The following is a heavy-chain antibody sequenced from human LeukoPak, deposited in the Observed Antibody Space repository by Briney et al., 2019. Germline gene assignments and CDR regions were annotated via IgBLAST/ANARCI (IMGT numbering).Heavy chain of an antibody. CDR1: GDSISSYY. Sequence: SETLSLTCTVSGDSISSYYWSWIRQPAGKGLEWIGRFSTSGNTNSNPSLKRRVTMSVDTSMNTDYNPSLKSRVTMSADTSKNQFSLKLSSVTAADTAVYYCASGYNYGSDVFDIWGQGTMLTVSS. CDR2: FSTSGNT. D-gene: IGHD3-10*01. J-gene: IGHJ3*02. CDR3: NQFSLKLSSVTAADTAVYYCASGYNYGSDVFDI. V-gene: IGHV4-4*07.